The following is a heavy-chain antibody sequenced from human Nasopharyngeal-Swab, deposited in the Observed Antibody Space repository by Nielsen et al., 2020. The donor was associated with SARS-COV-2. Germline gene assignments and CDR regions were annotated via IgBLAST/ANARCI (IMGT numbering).Heavy chain of an antibody. CDR2: IYYSGST. V-gene: IGHV4-59*01. D-gene: IGHD1-7*01. J-gene: IGHJ5*02. Sequence: WIRQPPGKGLEWIGYIYYSGSTNYNPSLKSRVTISVDTSKNQFSLKLSSVTAADTAVYYCARGGPGLELFCRFDPWGQGTLVTVSS. CDR3: ARGGPGLELFCRFDP.